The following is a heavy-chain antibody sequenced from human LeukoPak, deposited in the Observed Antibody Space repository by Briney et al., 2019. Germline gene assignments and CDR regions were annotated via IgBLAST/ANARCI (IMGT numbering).Heavy chain of an antibody. D-gene: IGHD3-10*01. J-gene: IGHJ4*02. CDR3: ARHGVLLWFGTTPYYLDY. CDR1: GFTFSSYSMN. CDR2: IYYSGST. V-gene: IGHV4-39*01. Sequence: GSLRLSCAASGFTFSSYSMNWVRQAPGKGLEWIGSIYYSGSTYYNPSLKSRVTISVDTSKNQFSLKLSSVTAADTAVYYCARHGVLLWFGTTPYYLDYWGQGTLVTVSS.